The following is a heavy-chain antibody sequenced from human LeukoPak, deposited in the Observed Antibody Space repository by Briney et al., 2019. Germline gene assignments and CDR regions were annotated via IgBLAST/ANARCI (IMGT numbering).Heavy chain of an antibody. CDR3: ARDTQNSSGYHYYCYGMDV. Sequence: SVKVSCKASGGTFSSYAISWVRQAPGQGLEWMGGIIPIFGTANYAQKFQGRVTITTDESTSTAYMELSSLRSEDTAVYYCARDTQNSSGYHYYCYGMDVWGQGTTVTVSS. D-gene: IGHD3-22*01. J-gene: IGHJ6*02. CDR2: IIPIFGTA. CDR1: GGTFSSYA. V-gene: IGHV1-69*05.